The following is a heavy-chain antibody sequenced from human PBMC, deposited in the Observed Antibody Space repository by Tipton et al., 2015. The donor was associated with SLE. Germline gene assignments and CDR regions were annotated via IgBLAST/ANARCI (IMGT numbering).Heavy chain of an antibody. CDR2: IYYSGST. D-gene: IGHD4-17*01. CDR1: GGSISSSSYY. CDR3: ARTVGDYGYFDL. Sequence: TLSLTCTVSGGSISSSSYYWGWIRQPPGKGLEWIGYIYYSGSTNYNPSLKSRVTISVDTSKNQFSLKLSSVTAADTAVYYCARTVGDYGYFDLWGRGTLVTVSS. J-gene: IGHJ2*01. V-gene: IGHV4-39*01.